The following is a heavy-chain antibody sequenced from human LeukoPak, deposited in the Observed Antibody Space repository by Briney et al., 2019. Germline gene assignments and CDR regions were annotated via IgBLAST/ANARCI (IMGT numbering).Heavy chain of an antibody. D-gene: IGHD6-13*01. Sequence: GGSLRLSCAASGFTFSSYGMHWVRQAPGKGLEWVAVISHDGSNKYYADSVKGRFTISRDNSKNALYLQMNSLRAEDTAVYYCAKAGYSSSWYLYYFDYWGQGTLVPVSS. V-gene: IGHV3-30*18. CDR3: AKAGYSSSWYLYYFDY. J-gene: IGHJ4*02. CDR2: ISHDGSNK. CDR1: GFTFSSYG.